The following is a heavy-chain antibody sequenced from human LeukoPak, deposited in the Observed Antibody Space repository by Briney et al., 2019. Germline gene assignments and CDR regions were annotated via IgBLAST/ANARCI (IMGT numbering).Heavy chain of an antibody. D-gene: IGHD6-19*01. V-gene: IGHV3-48*03. CDR3: TTLTVASKFDY. CDR1: GFSFRVYE. Sequence: PGGSLRLSCAASGFSFRVYEMHWVRQAPRKGLEWISDVSSSGTTTYYADSVKGRFTISRDNARNSLYLQMNSLRAEDTAVYYCTTLTVASKFDYWGQGTLVTVSS. CDR2: VSSSGTTT. J-gene: IGHJ4*02.